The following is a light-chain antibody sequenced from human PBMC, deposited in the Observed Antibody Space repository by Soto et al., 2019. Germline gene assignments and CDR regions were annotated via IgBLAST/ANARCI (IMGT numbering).Light chain of an antibody. CDR1: SSDVGGYNY. V-gene: IGLV2-14*01. Sequence: QSALTQPASVSGSPGQSITISCTGTSSDVGGYNYVSWYQQHPGKAPKLMIYEVSNRPSGVSIPFSGSKSGNTASLTISGLQAEDEADYYCSSHTSSSTRVFGTGTKLTVL. J-gene: IGLJ1*01. CDR2: EVS. CDR3: SSHTSSSTRV.